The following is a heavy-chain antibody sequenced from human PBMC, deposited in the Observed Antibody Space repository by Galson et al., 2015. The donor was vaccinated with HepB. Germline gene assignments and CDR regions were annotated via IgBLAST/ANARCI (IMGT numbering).Heavy chain of an antibody. CDR2: TSYDETYK. CDR1: GFTFRDDY. J-gene: IGHJ6*02. CDR3: AKEVMGGSSWPRSLYYYGMDV. V-gene: IGHV3-30*18. Sequence: SLRLSCAASGFTFRDDYMSWVRLAPGKGLEWVAVTSYDETYKYYGESVKGRFTISRDNSKTTLYLQMNSLRPEDTGVYFCAKEVMGGSSWPRSLYYYGMDVWGQGTTVTVSS. D-gene: IGHD6-13*01.